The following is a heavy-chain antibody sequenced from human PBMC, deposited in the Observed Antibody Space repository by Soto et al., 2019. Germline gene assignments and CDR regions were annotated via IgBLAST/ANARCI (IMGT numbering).Heavy chain of an antibody. CDR2: ISYGGSNK. CDR1: GFTFSSYA. CDR3: ARPTTVVTAELDY. V-gene: IGHV3-30-3*01. Sequence: GGSLRLSCAASGFTFSSYAMHWVRQAPGKGLEWVAVISYGGSNKYYADSVKGRFTISRDNSKNTLYLQMNSLRAEDTAVYYCARPTTVVTAELDYWGQGTLVTVSS. D-gene: IGHD4-17*01. J-gene: IGHJ4*02.